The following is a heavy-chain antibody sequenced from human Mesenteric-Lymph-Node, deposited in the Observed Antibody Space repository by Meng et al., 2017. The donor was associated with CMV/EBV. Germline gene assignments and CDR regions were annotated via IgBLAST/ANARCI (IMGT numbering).Heavy chain of an antibody. D-gene: IGHD4-11*01. CDR3: ARVIPRDYSNHPFDY. CDR2: IIPILGIA. CDR1: GGTFSSYA. Sequence: SVKVSCKASGGTFSSYAISWVRQAPGQGLEWMGGIIPILGIANYAQKFQGRVTITADKSTSTAYMELSSLRSEDTAVYYCARVIPRDYSNHPFDYWGQGTLVTVSS. V-gene: IGHV1-69*10. J-gene: IGHJ4*02.